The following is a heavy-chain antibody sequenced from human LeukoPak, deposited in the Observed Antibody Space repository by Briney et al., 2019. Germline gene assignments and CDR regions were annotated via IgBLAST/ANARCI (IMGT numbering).Heavy chain of an antibody. D-gene: IGHD1-26*01. Sequence: GGSLRLSCAASGFPFSTYWMSWVRQAPGKGPEWVANIKHDGTVTYYGDSVKGRFTISRDNAKNSLYLQMSSQRVEDTAMFYCAREIVGAHTEFDFWGQGTLVSVSS. V-gene: IGHV3-7*01. J-gene: IGHJ4*02. CDR1: GFPFSTYW. CDR2: IKHDGTVT. CDR3: AREIVGAHTEFDF.